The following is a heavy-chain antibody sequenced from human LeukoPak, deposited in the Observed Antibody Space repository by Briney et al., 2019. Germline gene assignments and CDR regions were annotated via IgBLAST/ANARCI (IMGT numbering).Heavy chain of an antibody. J-gene: IGHJ3*01. Sequence: ASVKVSCKASGYTFSSYGSTWVRQAPGQGLEWMGWISAYNGNTNYAQKFQGRVTITTDTSTTTAYMELRSLRSDDTAVYYCAREGGHYYDAWGQGTMVTVSS. V-gene: IGHV1-18*01. D-gene: IGHD3-22*01. CDR1: GYTFSSYG. CDR3: AREGGHYYDA. CDR2: ISAYNGNT.